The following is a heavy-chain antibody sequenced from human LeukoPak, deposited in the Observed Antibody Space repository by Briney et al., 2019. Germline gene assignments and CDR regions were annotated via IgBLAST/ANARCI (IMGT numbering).Heavy chain of an antibody. J-gene: IGHJ4*02. D-gene: IGHD3-3*01. CDR3: ARGITIFGVVTRPDY. CDR1: GFTFSSSA. CDR2: ISNNGGYT. Sequence: GGSLRLSCAASGFTFSSSAMSWVRQAPGKGLEWVSAISNNGGYTYYADSVQGRFTISRDNSKNTLYLQMNSLRAEDTAVYSCARGITIFGVVTRPDYWGQGTLVAVSS. V-gene: IGHV3-23*01.